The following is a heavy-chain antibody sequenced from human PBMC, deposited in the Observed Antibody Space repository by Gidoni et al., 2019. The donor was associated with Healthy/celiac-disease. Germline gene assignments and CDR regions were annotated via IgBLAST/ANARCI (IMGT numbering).Heavy chain of an antibody. CDR2: IYYSGST. V-gene: IGHV4-59*08. Sequence: QVQLQESGPGLVKPSETLSLTCPVSGGSISSYYWSWIRQPPGKGLEWIGYIYYSGSTNYNPSLKSRVTISVDTSKNQFSLKLSSVTAADTAVYYCARHLTTAAEGREDWFDPWGQGTLVTVSS. CDR1: GGSISSYY. J-gene: IGHJ5*02. D-gene: IGHD3-22*01. CDR3: ARHLTTAAEGREDWFDP.